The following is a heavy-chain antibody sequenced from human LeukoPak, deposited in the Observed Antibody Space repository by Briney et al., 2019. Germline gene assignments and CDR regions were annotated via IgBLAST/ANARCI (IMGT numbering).Heavy chain of an antibody. D-gene: IGHD6-6*01. CDR2: ISSISSSTI. Sequence: GGSLRLSCAASGFTFSSYSMNWVRQAPGKGLEWVSYISSISSSTIYYADSVKGRFTISRDNSKNTLYLQMNSLRAEDTAVYYCVRDLTSSSTAYFEHWGQGTLVTVSS. V-gene: IGHV3-48*01. CDR3: VRDLTSSSTAYFEH. J-gene: IGHJ1*01. CDR1: GFTFSSYS.